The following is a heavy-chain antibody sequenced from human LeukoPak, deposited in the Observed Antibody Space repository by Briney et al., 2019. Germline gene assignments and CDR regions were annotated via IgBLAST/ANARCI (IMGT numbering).Heavy chain of an antibody. V-gene: IGHV1-8*01. CDR1: GYTFTSYD. D-gene: IGHD2-21*01. CDR2: MNPNSGNT. Sequence: ASVKVSCKASGYTFTSYDIYWVRQATGQGLEWMGWMNPNSGNTGYAQKFQGRVTMTRNTSISTAYMELSSLRSEDTAVYYCARGLEEGLTFDYWGQGTLVTVSS. J-gene: IGHJ4*02. CDR3: ARGLEEGLTFDY.